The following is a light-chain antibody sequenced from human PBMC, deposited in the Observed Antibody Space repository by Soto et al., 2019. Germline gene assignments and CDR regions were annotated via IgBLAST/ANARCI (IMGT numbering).Light chain of an antibody. V-gene: IGKV3-15*01. CDR3: QQYNTWPYT. CDR1: QSVNLN. Sequence: EIVMTQSPATLSVSPGERATLSCRASQSVNLNLAWYQQKHGQGPRVLIYGASTRATGIPARFSGSGSVTDFTLTISNLQSEDFAVYYCQQYNTWPYTFGQGTKLEIK. J-gene: IGKJ2*01. CDR2: GAS.